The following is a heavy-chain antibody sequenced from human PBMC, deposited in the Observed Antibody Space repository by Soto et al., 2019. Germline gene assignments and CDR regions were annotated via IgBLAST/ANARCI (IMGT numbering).Heavy chain of an antibody. D-gene: IGHD5-12*01. CDR1: GYTFTSYG. V-gene: IGHV1-18*01. CDR2: ISAYNGNT. Sequence: GASVKVSCEASGYTFTSYGISWVRQAPGQGLEWMGWISAYNGNTNYAQKLQGRVTMTTDTSTSTAYMELRSLRSDDTAVYYCARDHRDSGYDSGAYYYYGMDVWGQGTTVTVSS. CDR3: ARDHRDSGYDSGAYYYYGMDV. J-gene: IGHJ6*02.